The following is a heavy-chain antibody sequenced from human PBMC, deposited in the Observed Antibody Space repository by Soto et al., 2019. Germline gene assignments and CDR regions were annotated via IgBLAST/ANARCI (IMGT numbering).Heavy chain of an antibody. CDR3: ARATLNYDGSGYPFDY. CDR1: GFTFITYS. J-gene: IGHJ4*02. V-gene: IGHV3-48*01. D-gene: IGHD3-22*01. Sequence: EVQGVESGGGLVQPGWSLRLSCAASGFTFITYSMNWVRQAPGKGLEWVSYISSSSSTIHYADSVKGRFTISRDNAKNSLYLHMNSLSAEDTAVYYCARATLNYDGSGYPFDYWGQGTLVTVYS. CDR2: ISSSSSTI.